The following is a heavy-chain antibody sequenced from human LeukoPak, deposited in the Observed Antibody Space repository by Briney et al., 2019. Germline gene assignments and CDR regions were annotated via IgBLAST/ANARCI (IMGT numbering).Heavy chain of an antibody. J-gene: IGHJ4*02. V-gene: IGHV3-7*01. Sequence: PGGSLRLSCAASGFSFRTYWMTWVRQAPGKGLEWVANIKQDGSEKNYVDSVKGRFTISRDNGKNSLDLQMNSLRADDTAVYYCARDTLGEGEDANYAVYYFDYWGQGTVVTVSS. CDR1: GFSFRTYW. CDR3: ARDTLGEGEDANYAVYYFDY. CDR2: IKQDGSEK. D-gene: IGHD4/OR15-4a*01.